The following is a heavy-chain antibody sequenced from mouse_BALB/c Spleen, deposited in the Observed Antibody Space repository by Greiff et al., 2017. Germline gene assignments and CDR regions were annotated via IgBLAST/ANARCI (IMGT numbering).Heavy chain of an antibody. Sequence: DVKLVESGGGLVKPGGSLKLSCAASGFTFSSYAMSWVRQTPEKRLEWVATISSGGSYTYYPDSVKGRFTISRDNAKNTLYLQMSSLRSEDTAMYYCARHDYDDYYAMDYWGQGTSVTVSS. CDR2: ISSGGSYT. CDR1: GFTFSSYA. V-gene: IGHV5-9-3*01. D-gene: IGHD2-4*01. J-gene: IGHJ4*01. CDR3: ARHDYDDYYAMDY.